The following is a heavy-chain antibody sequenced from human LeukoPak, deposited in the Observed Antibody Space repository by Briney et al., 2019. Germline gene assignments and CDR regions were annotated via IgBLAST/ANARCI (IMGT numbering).Heavy chain of an antibody. V-gene: IGHV3-23*01. CDR2: ISGSGAYT. D-gene: IGHD3-3*01. J-gene: IGHJ3*01. Sequence: TGGSLRLSCAASGFTFSNYAMSWVRQAPGKGLEWVSVISGSGAYTYYTDSVKGRFIISRDNSKNTVYLQMNSLRAEDTAVYFCTKDTIFDLWGQGTMVTVSS. CDR1: GFTFSNYA. CDR3: TKDTIFDL.